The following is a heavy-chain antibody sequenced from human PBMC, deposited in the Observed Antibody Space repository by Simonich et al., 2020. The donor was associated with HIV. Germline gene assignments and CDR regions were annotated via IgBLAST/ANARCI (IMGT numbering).Heavy chain of an antibody. J-gene: IGHJ6*03. D-gene: IGHD5-12*01. V-gene: IGHV4-34*01. Sequence: VQLQQWGAGLLKPSEPLSLTCAVYGGYFSGSSWIWIRHPPGKGLEWIGEINHSGSTKYNPDLKSRVTISVDTSKNHSSLKRSSVTAADTAVYYCARESPVRDGYDYYYFYYYMDVWGKGTAVTVSS. CDR3: ARESPVRDGYDYYYFYYYMDV. CDR1: GGYFSGSS. CDR2: INHSGST.